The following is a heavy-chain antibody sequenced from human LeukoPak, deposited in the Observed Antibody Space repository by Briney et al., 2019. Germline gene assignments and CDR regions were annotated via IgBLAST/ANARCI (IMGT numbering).Heavy chain of an antibody. D-gene: IGHD4-11*01. Sequence: PGGSLRLSCAASRFTFSNYWMTWVRQAPGKGLEWVAFIRYDGRNKYYVDSVKGRFTISRDNSKNTLYLQMNSLRAEDTAVYYCAKWADMTTNWFDPWGQGTLVTVSS. CDR3: AKWADMTTNWFDP. V-gene: IGHV3-30*02. CDR2: IRYDGRNK. J-gene: IGHJ5*02. CDR1: RFTFSNYW.